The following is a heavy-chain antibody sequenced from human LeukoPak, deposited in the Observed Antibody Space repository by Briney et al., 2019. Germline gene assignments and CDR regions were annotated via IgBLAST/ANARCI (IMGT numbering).Heavy chain of an antibody. CDR2: LLYSRSS. CDR3: ARTGRRGYFDL. J-gene: IGHJ2*01. V-gene: IGHV4-59*01. D-gene: IGHD1-14*01. Sequence: PSETLSLNCNVSGASISDYYWSWVRQSPEKGLEWIASLLYSRSSHYNPSLRSRVAISGDTSNNQFSLILTSVTTSDTAVYFCARTGRRGYFDLWGRGTLVTVSS. CDR1: GASISDYY.